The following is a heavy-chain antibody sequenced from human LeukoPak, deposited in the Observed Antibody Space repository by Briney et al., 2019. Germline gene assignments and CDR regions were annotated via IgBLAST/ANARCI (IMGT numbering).Heavy chain of an antibody. CDR2: INHSGST. CDR1: GGSFSGYY. CDR3: ARGSLLWFGELVRWFDP. Sequence: TSETLSLTCAVYGGSFSGYYWSWIRQPPGKGLEWIREINHSGSTNYNPSLKSRVTISVDTSKNQFSLKLSSVTAADTAVYYCARGSLLWFGELVRWFDPWGQGTLVTVSS. V-gene: IGHV4-34*01. J-gene: IGHJ5*02. D-gene: IGHD3-10*01.